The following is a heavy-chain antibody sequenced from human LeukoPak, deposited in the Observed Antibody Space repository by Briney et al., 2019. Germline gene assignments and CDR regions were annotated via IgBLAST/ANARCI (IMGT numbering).Heavy chain of an antibody. CDR1: GFTFSGSA. J-gene: IGHJ1*01. CDR3: TRQLSSSWEAEYFQH. D-gene: IGHD6-13*01. V-gene: IGHV3-73*01. Sequence: GGSLRLSCAASGFTFSGSAMHWVRQASGKGLEWVGRIRSKANSYATAYAASVKGRFTISRDDSENTAYLQMNSLKTEDTAVYYCTRQLSSSWEAEYFQHWGQGTLVTVSS. CDR2: IRSKANSYAT.